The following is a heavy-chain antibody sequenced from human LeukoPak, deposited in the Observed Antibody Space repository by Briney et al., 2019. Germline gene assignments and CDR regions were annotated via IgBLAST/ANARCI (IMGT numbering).Heavy chain of an antibody. V-gene: IGHV3-21*01. CDR1: GFTLSLYR. CDR3: ARDKRNYYGSDY. Sequence: PGGSLRLSCSASGFTLSLYRMNWGRQARGKGLEWVSYISAKSNYMYYADSVKGRFTISRENAKNSLLLQMNSLRAEDTAVYYCARDKRNYYGSDYWGLGTLVTVSS. CDR2: ISAKSNYM. J-gene: IGHJ4*02. D-gene: IGHD3-10*01.